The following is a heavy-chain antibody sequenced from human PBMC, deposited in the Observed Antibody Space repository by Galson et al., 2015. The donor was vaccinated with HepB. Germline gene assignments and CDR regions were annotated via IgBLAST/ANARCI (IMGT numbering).Heavy chain of an antibody. Sequence: SVKVSCKASGYTFTNYAINWVRQAPGQGLEWMGWINTNTGEPTYAQAFTGRFVFSLDASVTTAHLQISSLKPEDTAVYYCARVTSIYYYNSSYSYYYYGMDVWGQGTTVTVSS. CDR3: ARVTSIYYYNSSYSYYYYGMDV. CDR1: GYTFTNYA. V-gene: IGHV7-4-1*02. J-gene: IGHJ6*02. CDR2: INTNTGEP. D-gene: IGHD3-22*01.